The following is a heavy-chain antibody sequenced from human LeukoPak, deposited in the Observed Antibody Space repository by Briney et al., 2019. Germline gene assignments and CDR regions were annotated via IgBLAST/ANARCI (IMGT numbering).Heavy chain of an antibody. Sequence: SETLSLTCAVYGGSFSGYYWSWTRQPPGKGLEWIGEINHGGGTNYNPSLKSRVTISLDTSKNQFSLRLSSVTAADTAVYYCARFPMTTVNYFYYHGLDVWGQGTTVTVSS. V-gene: IGHV4-34*01. CDR3: ARFPMTTVNYFYYHGLDV. CDR1: GGSFSGYY. D-gene: IGHD4-17*01. CDR2: INHGGGT. J-gene: IGHJ6*02.